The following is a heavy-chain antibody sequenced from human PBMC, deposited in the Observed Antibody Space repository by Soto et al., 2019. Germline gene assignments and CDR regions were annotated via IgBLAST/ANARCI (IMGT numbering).Heavy chain of an antibody. D-gene: IGHD2-15*01. Sequence: QPGGSLRLSCAASGFTFSSYGMHWVRQAPGKGLEWVAVISYDGSNKYYADSVKGRFTISRDNSKNTLYLQMNSLRAEDTAVYYCAKDWRYCSGGSCSGYFDYWGQGTLVTVSS. J-gene: IGHJ4*02. V-gene: IGHV3-30*18. CDR2: ISYDGSNK. CDR3: AKDWRYCSGGSCSGYFDY. CDR1: GFTFSSYG.